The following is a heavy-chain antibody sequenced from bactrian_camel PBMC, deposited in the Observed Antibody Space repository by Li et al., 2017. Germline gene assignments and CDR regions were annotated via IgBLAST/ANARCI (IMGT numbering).Heavy chain of an antibody. Sequence: HVQLVESGGGLVQPGGSLRLSCAASGFAFSSHWMYWVRQAPGKGLEWVSTIVSGGGTTYYAGSLKGRFTISRDNAKNTLYLQLNSLQTEDTAMYYCLSSLGSDEGYWGQGTQVTVS. D-gene: IGHD5*01. CDR3: LSSLGSDEGY. CDR1: GFAFSSHW. CDR2: IVSGGGTT. V-gene: IGHV3S1*01. J-gene: IGHJ4*01.